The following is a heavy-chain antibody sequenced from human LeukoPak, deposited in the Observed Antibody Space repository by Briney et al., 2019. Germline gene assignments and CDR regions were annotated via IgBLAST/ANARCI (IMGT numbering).Heavy chain of an antibody. D-gene: IGHD6-19*01. CDR3: AKTTTGYSSGRFPGWPVDY. CDR2: IFVSGGST. J-gene: IGHJ4*02. Sequence: GGSLRLSCAPSGFTFTSNAMYWVRQAPGKGLEWVSGIFVSGGSTHYADSVKGRFTISRDNSKNTVYLQMNSLRAEDTAVYYCAKTTTGYSSGRFPGWPVDYWGQGTLVTVSS. CDR1: GFTFTSNA. V-gene: IGHV3-23*01.